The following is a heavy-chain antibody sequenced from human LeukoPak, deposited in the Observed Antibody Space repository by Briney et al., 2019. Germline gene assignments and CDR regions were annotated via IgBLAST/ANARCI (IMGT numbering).Heavy chain of an antibody. Sequence: SETLSLTCTVSGGSISSSSYYWGWIRQPPGKGLEWIGSIYYSGSTYYNPSLKSRVTISVDTSKNQFSLKLSSVTAADTAVYYCARAGGYCGRISCPYYFDYWGQGSLVAVSS. D-gene: IGHD2-15*01. CDR3: ARAGGYCGRISCPYYFDY. J-gene: IGHJ4*02. CDR1: GGSISSSSYY. CDR2: IYYSGST. V-gene: IGHV4-39*07.